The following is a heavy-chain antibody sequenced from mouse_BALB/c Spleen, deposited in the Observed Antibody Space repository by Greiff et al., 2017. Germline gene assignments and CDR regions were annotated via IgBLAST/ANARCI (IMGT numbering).Heavy chain of an antibody. D-gene: IGHD2-4*01. CDR1: GYTFTSYN. J-gene: IGHJ4*01. CDR3: ARSRDYDLYAMDY. CDR2: IYPGNGDT. Sequence: QVQLQQPGAELVKPGASVKMSCKASGYTFTSYNMHWVKQTPGQGLEWIGAIYPGNGDTSYNQKFKGKATLTADKSSSTAYMQLSSLTSEDSAVYYCARSRDYDLYAMDYWGQGTSVTVSS. V-gene: IGHV1-12*01.